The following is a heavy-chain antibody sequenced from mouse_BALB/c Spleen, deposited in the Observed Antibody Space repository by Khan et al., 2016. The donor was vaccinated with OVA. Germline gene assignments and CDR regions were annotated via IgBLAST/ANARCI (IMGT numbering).Heavy chain of an antibody. CDR3: AKNYRYDVYFDY. D-gene: IGHD2-14*01. J-gene: IGHJ2*01. Sequence: VRLQQSGPELVKPGASVKMSCKASGYTFTSYVMHWLRQTPGQGLEWIGYIYPSNDDPKYNEKFKGKATLTSEKSSSTAYMELSSLPSEDSAVYYCAKNYRYDVYFDYWGQGTTLTVSA. CDR2: IYPSNDDP. CDR1: GYTFTSYV. V-gene: IGHV1S136*01.